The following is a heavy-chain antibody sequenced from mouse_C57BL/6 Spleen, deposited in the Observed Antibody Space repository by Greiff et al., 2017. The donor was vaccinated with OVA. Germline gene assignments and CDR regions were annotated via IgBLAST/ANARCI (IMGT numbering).Heavy chain of an antibody. V-gene: IGHV1-82*01. CDR3: APSYYDYIAY. CDR1: GYAFSSSW. J-gene: IGHJ3*01. CDR2: IYPGDGDT. D-gene: IGHD2-4*01. Sequence: VQLQQSGPELVKPGASVKISCKASGYAFSSSWMNWVKQRPGKGLEWIGRIYPGDGDTNYNGKFKGKATLTADKSSSTAYMQLSSLTSEDSAVYFCAPSYYDYIAYWGQGTLVTVSA.